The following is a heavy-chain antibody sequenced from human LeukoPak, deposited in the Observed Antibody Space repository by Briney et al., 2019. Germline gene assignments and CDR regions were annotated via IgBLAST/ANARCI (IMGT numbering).Heavy chain of an antibody. CDR1: GGSFSGYF. CDR2: ITHSGSP. CDR3: VREREQRDKRRYATGYDY. V-gene: IGHV4-34*01. Sequence: SETLSLTRAVYGGSFSGYFWSWIRQSPEKGLEWIGEITHSGSPDYNPSLSSRVTISVDTSRNQFSLKLSSVTAADTAVYYCVREREQRDKRRYATGYDYWGQGTLVTVSS. D-gene: IGHD3-9*01. J-gene: IGHJ4*02.